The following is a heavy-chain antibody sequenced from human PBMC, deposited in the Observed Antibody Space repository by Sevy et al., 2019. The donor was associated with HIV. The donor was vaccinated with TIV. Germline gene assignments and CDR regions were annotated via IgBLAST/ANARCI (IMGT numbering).Heavy chain of an antibody. CDR3: AKGLSSIYPYSMDV. Sequence: GGSLRLSCEASGFSFSRYGMHWVRQVAGKGLEWVAVISFDGDNKYYSDSVRGGLAISRDNSENTMHLQMNNLRLDDTAVYYCAKGLSSIYPYSMDVWGQGTTVTVSS. CDR1: GFSFSRYG. V-gene: IGHV3-30*18. J-gene: IGHJ6*02. CDR2: ISFDGDNK. D-gene: IGHD3-16*01.